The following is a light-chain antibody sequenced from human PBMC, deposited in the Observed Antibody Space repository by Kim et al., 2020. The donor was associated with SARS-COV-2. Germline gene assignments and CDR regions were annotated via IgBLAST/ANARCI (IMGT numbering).Light chain of an antibody. Sequence: SYELTQPPSVSVSPGQTANITCSGDKLGNKYACWYQQKAGQSPVLVISQDTKRPSGIPERFSGSNSGNTATLTISGTQSMDEANYYCQAWDSNSVVFGGG. CDR2: QDT. CDR3: QAWDSNSVV. V-gene: IGLV3-1*01. J-gene: IGLJ3*02. CDR1: KLGNKY.